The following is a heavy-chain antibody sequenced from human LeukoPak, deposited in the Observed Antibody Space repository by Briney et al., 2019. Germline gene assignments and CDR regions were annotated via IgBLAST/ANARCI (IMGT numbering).Heavy chain of an antibody. D-gene: IGHD1-20*01. V-gene: IGHV5-51*01. CDR2: IYPDDSDT. CDR1: GYSFTNHW. J-gene: IGHJ4*02. CDR3: ARQNAMITGSMDY. Sequence: GESPKISCKGSGYSFTNHWIGWVRQMPGKGLEWMGIIYPDDSDTRYSPSFQDQVTVSADKSISTAYLQWSSLKASDTAMYYCARQNAMITGSMDYWGQGTLVTVSA.